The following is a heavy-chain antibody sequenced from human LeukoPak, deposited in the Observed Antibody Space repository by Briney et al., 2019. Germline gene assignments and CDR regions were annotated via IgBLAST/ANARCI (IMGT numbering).Heavy chain of an antibody. J-gene: IGHJ4*02. D-gene: IGHD3-22*01. CDR2: IRQDGSEK. CDR3: ARERNVYDSSGYYFDY. Sequence: GGSLRLSCAASGFTFSSYWMSWVRQAPGKGLEWVANIRQDGSEKYYVDSVKGRFTISRDNAKNSLYLQMNSLRAEDTAVYYCARERNVYDSSGYYFDYWGQGTLVTVSS. V-gene: IGHV3-7*01. CDR1: GFTFSSYW.